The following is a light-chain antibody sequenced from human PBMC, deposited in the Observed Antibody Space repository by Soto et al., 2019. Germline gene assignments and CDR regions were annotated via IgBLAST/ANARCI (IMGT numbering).Light chain of an antibody. J-gene: IGKJ5*01. CDR1: QRVTSY. Sequence: EILMTQSPDTLSVSPLESANLSCSASQRVTSYLAWYQQKPGQAPRPLIYDASNRATGIPARFSGSGSGTDFTLTISSLEPEDFSVYYCQQRYNWPITFGQGTRLEIK. V-gene: IGKV3-11*01. CDR3: QQRYNWPIT. CDR2: DAS.